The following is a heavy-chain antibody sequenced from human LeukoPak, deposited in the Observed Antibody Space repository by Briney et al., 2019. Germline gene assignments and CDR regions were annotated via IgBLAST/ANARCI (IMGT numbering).Heavy chain of an antibody. CDR3: ARDSSGYYGFFDY. J-gene: IGHJ4*02. V-gene: IGHV4-59*01. Sequence: SETLSLTCSVSGGSISSLYWSWIRQPPGKGLEWIGNIYDSGNTKYNPSLKSRVTISVGTSKNQFSLKLTSVTAADTAVYYCARDSSGYYGFFDYWGQGTLVTVSS. D-gene: IGHD3-22*01. CDR1: GGSISSLY. CDR2: IYDSGNT.